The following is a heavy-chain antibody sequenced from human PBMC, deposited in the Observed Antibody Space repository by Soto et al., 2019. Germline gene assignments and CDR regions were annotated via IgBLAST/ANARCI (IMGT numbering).Heavy chain of an antibody. CDR2: IIPIFGTA. CDR1: GGTFSSYA. D-gene: IGHD6-6*01. Sequence: WASVKVSCKASGGTFSSYAISWVRQAPGQGLEWMGGIIPIFGTANYAQKFQGRVTITADESTSTAYMELSSLRSEDTAVYYCARGGVSGQLVDWFDPWGQGTLVTVSS. CDR3: ARGGVSGQLVDWFDP. J-gene: IGHJ5*02. V-gene: IGHV1-69*13.